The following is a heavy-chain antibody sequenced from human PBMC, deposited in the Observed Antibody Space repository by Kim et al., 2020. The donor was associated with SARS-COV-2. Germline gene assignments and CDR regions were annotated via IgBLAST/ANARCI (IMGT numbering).Heavy chain of an antibody. D-gene: IGHD1-26*01. CDR3: ARSYPPPRIWELLPSYYY. Sequence: SETLSLTCAVYGGSFSGYYWSWIRQPPGKGLEWIGEINHSGSTNYNPSLKSRVTISVDTSKNQFSLKLSSVTAADTAVYYCARSYPPPRIWELLPSYYY. CDR1: GGSFSGYY. CDR2: INHSGST. V-gene: IGHV4-34*01. J-gene: IGHJ6*01.